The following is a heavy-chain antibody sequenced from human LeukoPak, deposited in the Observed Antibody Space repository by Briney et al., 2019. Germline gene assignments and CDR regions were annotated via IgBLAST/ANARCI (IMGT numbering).Heavy chain of an antibody. Sequence: GGSLRLSCAASGFTFSSYGMHWVRQAPGKGLEWVAVIWYDGSNKYYADSVKGRFTISRDNSKNTLYLQMNSLRAEDTAVYYCAKDGTGGYSGYRYYFDYWGQGTLVTVSS. CDR3: AKDGTGGYSGYRYYFDY. V-gene: IGHV3-33*06. D-gene: IGHD5-12*01. J-gene: IGHJ4*02. CDR2: IWYDGSNK. CDR1: GFTFSSYG.